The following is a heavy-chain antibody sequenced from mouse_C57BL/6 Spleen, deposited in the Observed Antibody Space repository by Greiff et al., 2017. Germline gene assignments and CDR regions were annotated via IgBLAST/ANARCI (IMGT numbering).Heavy chain of an antibody. V-gene: IGHV1-53*01. CDR3: ARRATVVAEAMDY. CDR1: GYTFTSYW. D-gene: IGHD1-1*01. Sequence: VQLQQPGTELVKPGASVKLSCKASGYTFTSYWMHWVKQRPGQGLEWIGNINPSNGGTNYNEKFKSKATLTVDTSSSTAYLQLSSLTAEGSAVYYCARRATVVAEAMDYWGQGTSVTVSS. CDR2: INPSNGGT. J-gene: IGHJ4*01.